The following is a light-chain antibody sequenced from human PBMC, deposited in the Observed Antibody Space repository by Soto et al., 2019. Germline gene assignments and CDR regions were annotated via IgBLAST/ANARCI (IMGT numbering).Light chain of an antibody. J-gene: IGKJ5*01. Sequence: EIVLTQSPGTLSLSPGDTATLSCRASQSVSSNNLAWYHQKPGQTPRLLIYGASSRATGIPDRFSGSGSGTDFTLTISILEPEDFAVYYCQQYDNSITFGQGTRLEIE. CDR1: QSVSSNN. CDR2: GAS. CDR3: QQYDNSIT. V-gene: IGKV3-20*01.